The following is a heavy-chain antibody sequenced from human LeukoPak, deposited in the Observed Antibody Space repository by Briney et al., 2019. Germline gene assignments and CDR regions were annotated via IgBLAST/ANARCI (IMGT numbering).Heavy chain of an antibody. CDR2: IYYSGST. D-gene: IGHD3-10*01. V-gene: IGHV4-39*07. J-gene: IGHJ2*01. CDR3: ARTSYYGSGTWYFDL. Sequence: SETLSLTCSVSGGSIGSSSYYWGWIRQPPGKGLEWIGNIYYSGSTYYNPSLKSRVRVSIDTSKNLFSPELNSVTAADTAVYYSARTSYYGSGTWYFDLWGRGTLVSVSS. CDR1: GGSIGSSSYY.